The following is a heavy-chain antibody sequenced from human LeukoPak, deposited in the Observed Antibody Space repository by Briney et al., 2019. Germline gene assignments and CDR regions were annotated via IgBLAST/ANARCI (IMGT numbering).Heavy chain of an antibody. CDR3: AASNPTLGYSYGLALDYYGMDV. D-gene: IGHD5-18*01. Sequence: PSETLSLTCTVSGGSISSSSYYWGWIRQPPGKGLEWIGSIYYSGSTYYNPSLKSRVTISVGTSKNQFSLKLSSVTAADTAVYYCAASNPTLGYSYGLALDYYGMDVWGQGTTVTVSS. V-gene: IGHV4-39*01. CDR2: IYYSGST. J-gene: IGHJ6*02. CDR1: GGSISSSSYY.